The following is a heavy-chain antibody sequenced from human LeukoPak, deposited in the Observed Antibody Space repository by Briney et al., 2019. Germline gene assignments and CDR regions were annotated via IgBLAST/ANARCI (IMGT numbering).Heavy chain of an antibody. J-gene: IGHJ4*02. V-gene: IGHV3-13*01. Sequence: GGSLRLSCAASGFTFSSYDMHWVRQATGKGLEWVSAIGTAGDTYYPGSVKGRFTISRENAKNSLYLQMNSLRAGDTAVYYCARGPRFRRGSYATLPPDYWGQGTLVTVSS. D-gene: IGHD1-26*01. CDR3: ARGPRFRRGSYATLPPDY. CDR2: IGTAGDT. CDR1: GFTFSSYD.